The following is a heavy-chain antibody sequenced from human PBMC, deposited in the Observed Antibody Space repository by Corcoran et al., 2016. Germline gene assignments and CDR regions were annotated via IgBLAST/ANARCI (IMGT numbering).Heavy chain of an antibody. CDR1: GGSISSNNYY. J-gene: IGHJ3*02. Sequence: QLQLKESGPGLVKPSETLSLTCTVSGGSISSNNYYWGWIRQPPGKGLEWIGSVYYSGSTYYNPSRKSRVTSTVDTSKNQFYLKLSSVTAADPAVYYCARDGEPDSSYAFDIWGQGTMVTVSS. V-gene: IGHV4-39*07. D-gene: IGHD3-22*01. CDR3: ARDGEPDSSYAFDI. CDR2: VYYSGST.